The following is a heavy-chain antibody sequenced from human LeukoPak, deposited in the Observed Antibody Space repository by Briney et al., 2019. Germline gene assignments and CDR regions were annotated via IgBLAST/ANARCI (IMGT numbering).Heavy chain of an antibody. CDR2: IYHSGST. CDR3: ARSDIVVVPAAITPYWYFDL. J-gene: IGHJ2*01. CDR1: GGSISSDGYY. Sequence: SETLSLTCTVSGGSISSDGYYWSWIRQPPGKGLEWIGYIYHSGSTYYNPSLKSRVTISVDRSKNQFSLKLSSVTAADTAVYYCARSDIVVVPAAITPYWYFDLWGRGTLVTVSS. V-gene: IGHV4-30-2*01. D-gene: IGHD2-2*01.